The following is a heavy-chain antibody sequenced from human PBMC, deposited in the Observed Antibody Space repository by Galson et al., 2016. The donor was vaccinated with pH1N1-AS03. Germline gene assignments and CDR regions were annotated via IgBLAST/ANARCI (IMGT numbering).Heavy chain of an antibody. D-gene: IGHD1-1*01. V-gene: IGHV3-21*01. J-gene: IGHJ4*02. CDR2: INARGDDT. CDR3: ARDAPERPLGASFGY. CDR1: GFIFSTFA. Sequence: SLRLSCAGSGFIFSTFAMSWVRQAQGKGLEWVSSINARGDDTYYADSVKGRFTISRDNAKNSVYLQMNSLRAEDTAVYFCARDAPERPLGASFGYWGQGALVIVSS.